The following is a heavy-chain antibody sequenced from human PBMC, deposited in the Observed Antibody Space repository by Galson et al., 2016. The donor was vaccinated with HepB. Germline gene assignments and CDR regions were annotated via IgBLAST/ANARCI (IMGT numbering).Heavy chain of an antibody. J-gene: IGHJ4*02. CDR1: GGSISSGPYS. V-gene: IGHV4-30-2*01. D-gene: IGHD4-17*01. Sequence: TLSLTCAVSGGSISSGPYSWSWIRQPPGKGLEWIGYMYHSGSRQYNPSLTSRVTISVDKLKNQFSLRLISVTAADTAVYYCARGRIGTMTLTFDSWGQGTLVAFSS. CDR2: MYHSGSR. CDR3: ARGRIGTMTLTFDS.